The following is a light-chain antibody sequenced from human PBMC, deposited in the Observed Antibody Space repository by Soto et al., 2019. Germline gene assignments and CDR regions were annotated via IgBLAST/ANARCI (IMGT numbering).Light chain of an antibody. CDR1: QNIKSNY. CDR2: GAS. CDR3: QQLNGYLALT. J-gene: IGKJ4*01. Sequence: ESVLTQSPGTLSLSPGERATLSCRGSQNIKSNYLAWYRQNPGQAPRLLIYGASNRAAGVPDRFSGSGSGTDFTLTITRLEPEDFATYYCQQLNGYLALTFGGGTTVEIK. V-gene: IGKV3-20*01.